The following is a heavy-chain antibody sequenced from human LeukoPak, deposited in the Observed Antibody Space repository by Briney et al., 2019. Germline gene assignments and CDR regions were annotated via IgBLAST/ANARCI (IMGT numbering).Heavy chain of an antibody. CDR3: ARGGTLWFGESRFDY. CDR1: GFTFSSYW. J-gene: IGHJ4*02. D-gene: IGHD3-10*01. V-gene: IGHV3-7*03. Sequence: GGSLRLSCAASGFTFSSYWMSWVRQAPGKGLEWVANIKQDGSEKYYVDSVKGRFTISRDNAKNSLYLQMNSLRAEDTAVYHCARGGTLWFGESRFDYWGQGTLVTVSS. CDR2: IKQDGSEK.